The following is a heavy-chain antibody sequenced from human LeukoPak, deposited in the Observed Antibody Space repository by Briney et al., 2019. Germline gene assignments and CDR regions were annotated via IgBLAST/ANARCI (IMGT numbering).Heavy chain of an antibody. V-gene: IGHV3-48*02. CDR2: ISLSSTTI. Sequence: GGSLRLSCAASGFTFSSYSMTWVRQAPGKGLEWVSYISLSSTTIYYADSVKGRFTISRDDAKNSLYLQMNSLRDEDTAVYYCARVEAYYDSSGYYLFDYWGQGTPVTVSS. D-gene: IGHD3-22*01. CDR1: GFTFSSYS. CDR3: ARVEAYYDSSGYYLFDY. J-gene: IGHJ4*02.